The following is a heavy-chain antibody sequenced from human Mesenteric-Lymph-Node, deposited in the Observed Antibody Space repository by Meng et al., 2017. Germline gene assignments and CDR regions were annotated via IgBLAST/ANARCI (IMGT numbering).Heavy chain of an antibody. Sequence: QVQLVQSGAEGKKPGASVKVSCKASGYSFTDYYIHWVRQAPGQGLEWMGRINPNNGGTNYAQKFQGRVTMTRDTSITTAYMEVSSLRSDDTAVYYCARRADYWGQGTLVTVSS. CDR1: GYSFTDYY. CDR3: ARRADY. CDR2: INPNNGGT. V-gene: IGHV1-2*06. J-gene: IGHJ4*02.